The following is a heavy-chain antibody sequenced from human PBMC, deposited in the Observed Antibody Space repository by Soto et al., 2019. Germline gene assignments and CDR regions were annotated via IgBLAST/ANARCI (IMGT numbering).Heavy chain of an antibody. CDR3: ARAPRIVTADSGIRDFDS. J-gene: IGHJ4*02. V-gene: IGHV1-18*01. CDR2: VSGYTFDT. Sequence: ASVKVSCKAAGYSFTSYGISWVRQAPGQGLEWMGWVSGYTFDTIYVQKFQGRVTMTTDTSTSTAHMELRSLTYDDTAVYYCARAPRIVTADSGIRDFDSWGQGNQVTISS. D-gene: IGHD3-16*02. CDR1: GYSFTSYG.